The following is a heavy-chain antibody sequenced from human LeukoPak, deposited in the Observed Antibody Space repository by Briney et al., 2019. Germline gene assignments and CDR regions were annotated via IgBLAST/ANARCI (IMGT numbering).Heavy chain of an antibody. CDR1: GCTFTGYY. CDR3: ARGWSYYGSGSYYIDPHFDY. V-gene: IGHV1-2*02. Sequence: ASVKVSCKASGCTFTGYYMHWVRQAPGQGLEWMGWINPNSGGTNYAQKFQGRVTMTRDTSISTAYMELSRLRSDDTAMYYCARGWSYYGSGSYYIDPHFDYWGQGTLVTVSS. J-gene: IGHJ4*02. D-gene: IGHD3-10*01. CDR2: INPNSGGT.